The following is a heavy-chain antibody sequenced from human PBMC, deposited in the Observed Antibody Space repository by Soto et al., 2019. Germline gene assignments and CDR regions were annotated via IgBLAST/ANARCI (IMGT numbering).Heavy chain of an antibody. J-gene: IGHJ4*02. CDR3: AREGRWLQFASFDY. D-gene: IGHD5-12*01. V-gene: IGHV3-30-3*01. Sequence: VGSLRLSCAASGFTFSSYAMHWVRQAPGKGLEWVAVISYDGSNKYYADSVKGRFTISRDNSKNTLYLQMNSLRAEDTAVYYCAREGRWLQFASFDYWGQGTLVTVSS. CDR2: ISYDGSNK. CDR1: GFTFSSYA.